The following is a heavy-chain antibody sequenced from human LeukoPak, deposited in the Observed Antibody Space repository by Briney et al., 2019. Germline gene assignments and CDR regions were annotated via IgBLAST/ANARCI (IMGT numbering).Heavy chain of an antibody. CDR2: ISGSGGST. J-gene: IGHJ4*02. CDR1: GFTFSSYA. CDR3: ARDRGYYGSGSYQNY. D-gene: IGHD3-10*01. V-gene: IGHV3-23*01. Sequence: GGSLRLSCAASGFTFSSYAINWVRQAPGKGLEWVSTISGSGGSTYYADSVKGRFTISRDNSKNTVYLQMNSLRAEDTAVYYCARDRGYYGSGSYQNYWGQGTLVTVSS.